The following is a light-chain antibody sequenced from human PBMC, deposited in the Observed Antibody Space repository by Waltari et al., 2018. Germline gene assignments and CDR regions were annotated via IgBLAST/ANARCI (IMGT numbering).Light chain of an antibody. CDR1: SRDVGSYIH. V-gene: IGLV2-8*01. Sequence: QSALTQPPSASGSPGQSVTISCSGSSRDVGSYIHVSWYQQHPGKAPRLIIYEVNKRPSVVPDRFSGSKSGNTASLTVSGLQAEDEADYYCSSYTSSSTVVFGGGTKLTVL. CDR2: EVN. CDR3: SSYTSSSTVV. J-gene: IGLJ2*01.